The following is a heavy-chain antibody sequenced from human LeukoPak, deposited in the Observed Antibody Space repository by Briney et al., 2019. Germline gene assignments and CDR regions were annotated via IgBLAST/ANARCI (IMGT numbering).Heavy chain of an antibody. Sequence: NPSETLSLTCTVSGGSISSYYWSWIRQPPGKGLEWIGYIYYSGSTNYNPSLKSRVTISVDTSKNQFSLKLSSVTAADTAVYYCASSVYYYDSSGYYNWGQGTLVTVSS. CDR3: ASSVYYYDSSGYYN. D-gene: IGHD3-22*01. CDR1: GGSISSYY. CDR2: IYYSGST. V-gene: IGHV4-59*01. J-gene: IGHJ4*02.